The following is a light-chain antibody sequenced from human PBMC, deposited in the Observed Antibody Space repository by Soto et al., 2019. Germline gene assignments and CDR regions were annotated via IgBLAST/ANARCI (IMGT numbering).Light chain of an antibody. J-gene: IGKJ5*01. CDR3: QQYGSSPSIT. CDR2: GAS. CDR1: QSVRSSY. V-gene: IGKV3-20*01. Sequence: EVGLTQSPCTLSLSPGERATLSWRASQSVRSSYLAWYQQKPGQAPRLLIYGASSRATGIPDRFSGSGSGTGFTLTISRLEPEDFAVYYCQQYGSSPSITFGQGTRLEI.